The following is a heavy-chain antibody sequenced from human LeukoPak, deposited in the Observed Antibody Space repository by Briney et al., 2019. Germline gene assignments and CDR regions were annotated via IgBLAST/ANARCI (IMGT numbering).Heavy chain of an antibody. CDR3: AKDPNRYDSSIYYCAY. Sequence: GGSLRLSCAASGFTFSSYSMNWVRQAPGKGLEWVAFIRYDGSNTYYADSVKGRFTISRDNSKNTLYLHMNRLRAEDTAVYYCAKDPNRYDSSIYYCAYWGQGTLVTVSS. V-gene: IGHV3-30*02. J-gene: IGHJ4*02. CDR1: GFTFSSYS. D-gene: IGHD3-22*01. CDR2: IRYDGSNT.